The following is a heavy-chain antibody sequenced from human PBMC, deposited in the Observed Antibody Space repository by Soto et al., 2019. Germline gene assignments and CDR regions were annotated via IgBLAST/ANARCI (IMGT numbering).Heavy chain of an antibody. J-gene: IGHJ6*02. CDR2: IIPIFGTA. CDR1: GGTFSSYA. CDR3: ARDRRYMVTTDYYYGMDV. V-gene: IGHV1-69*12. D-gene: IGHD4-17*01. Sequence: QVQLVQSGAEVKKPGSSVKVSCKASGGTFSSYAISWVRQAPGQGLEWMGGIIPIFGTANYAQKFQGRVTITADESTSTAYMELSSLRSEDTAVYYCARDRRYMVTTDYYYGMDVWGQGTTVTVSS.